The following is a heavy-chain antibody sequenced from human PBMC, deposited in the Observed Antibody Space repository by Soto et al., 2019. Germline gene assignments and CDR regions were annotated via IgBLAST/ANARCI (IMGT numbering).Heavy chain of an antibody. Sequence: QVQLQESGPGLVKPSETLSLSCSVSGGSVNSVNYYWSWIRQPPGKGLEWIGYIYSSGSTNYNPSLKSRVTISVDTSKNQLSLRLNSVTTADTAVYYCAISTRFAFDIWGQGTMVTVSS. CDR1: GGSVNSVNYY. V-gene: IGHV4-61*01. CDR2: IYSSGST. CDR3: AISTRFAFDI. J-gene: IGHJ3*02.